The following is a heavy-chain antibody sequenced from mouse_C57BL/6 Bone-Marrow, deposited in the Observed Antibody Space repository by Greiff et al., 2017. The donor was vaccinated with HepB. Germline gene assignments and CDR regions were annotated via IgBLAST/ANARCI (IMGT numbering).Heavy chain of an antibody. CDR1: GFTFSSYG. Sequence: VQLVESGGDLVKPGGSLKLSCAASGFTFSSYGMSWVRQTPDKRLEWVATISSGGSYTYYPDSVKGRFTISRDNAKNTLYLQMSSLKSEDTAMYYCARHAGDYWGQGTTLTVSS. CDR2: ISSGGSYT. J-gene: IGHJ2*01. CDR3: ARHAGDY. V-gene: IGHV5-6*01.